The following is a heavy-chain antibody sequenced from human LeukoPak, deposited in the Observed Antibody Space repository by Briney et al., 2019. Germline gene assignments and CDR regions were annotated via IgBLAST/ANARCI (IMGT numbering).Heavy chain of an antibody. D-gene: IGHD4-17*01. Sequence: GGSLRLSCAASGFTFSSFAMTWVRQAPGKALEWVSSITGNHGATYNIDSVEGRFTISRDNSRNTLYLQMNSLRAEDTAVYYCTKDPNGDYVGAFDPWGQGTLVTVSS. J-gene: IGHJ5*02. CDR1: GFTFSSFA. CDR2: ITGNHGAT. CDR3: TKDPNGDYVGAFDP. V-gene: IGHV3-23*01.